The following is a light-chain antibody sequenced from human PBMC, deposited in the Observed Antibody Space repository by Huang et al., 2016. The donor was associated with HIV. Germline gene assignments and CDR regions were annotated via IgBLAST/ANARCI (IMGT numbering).Light chain of an antibody. V-gene: IGKV1-NL1*01. Sequence: DIQMTQSPSSLSASVGDRVTIPCRASQGITKSLVWYQQKPGKAPKLLLFATSRWERGVTSRFSGSGSGTDFTLTISSLQPEDFATYYCQQYYNTPYTFGQGTKLEIK. CDR2: ATS. J-gene: IGKJ2*01. CDR3: QQYYNTPYT. CDR1: QGITKS.